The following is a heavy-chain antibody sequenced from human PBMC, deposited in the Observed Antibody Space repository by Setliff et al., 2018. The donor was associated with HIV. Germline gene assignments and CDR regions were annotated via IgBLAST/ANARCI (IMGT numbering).Heavy chain of an antibody. CDR3: ARAYFGSGIYY. CDR1: GGSISSYY. D-gene: IGHD3-10*01. Sequence: PSETLSLTCTVSGGSISSYYWSWIRQPPGKGLEWLGHIYSSGSTNYNPSLKSRVTIPVDTSKNQFSLKLYSVTAADTAVYYCARAYFGSGIYYWGQGTQVTVSS. CDR2: IYSSGST. V-gene: IGHV4-4*09. J-gene: IGHJ4*02.